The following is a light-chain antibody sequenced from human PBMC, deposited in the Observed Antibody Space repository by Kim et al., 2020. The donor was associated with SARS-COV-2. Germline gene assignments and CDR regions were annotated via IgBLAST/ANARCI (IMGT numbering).Light chain of an antibody. CDR2: EDN. J-gene: IGLJ1*01. Sequence: VSPGQTASIACSGDQLGNKYAAWYQQKPGQSPVLVIYEDNKRPSGIPERFSGSNSGDTATLTIRGTQAMDEAYYYCQAWDSSAHVFGTGTQLTVL. CDR3: QAWDSSAHV. V-gene: IGLV3-1*01. CDR1: QLGNKY.